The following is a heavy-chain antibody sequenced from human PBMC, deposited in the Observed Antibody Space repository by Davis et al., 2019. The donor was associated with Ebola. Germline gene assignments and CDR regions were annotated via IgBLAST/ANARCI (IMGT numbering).Heavy chain of an antibody. D-gene: IGHD3-10*01. J-gene: IGHJ4*02. V-gene: IGHV4-39*01. CDR1: GGAISSSSYY. Sequence: MPSETLSLTCIVSGGAISSSSYYWGWIRQPPGKGLEWIGSFYYSGSTYYNPSLKSRVTISVDTSKNQYFLKLNSVTAADTAIYYCATHGGSYLDYWGQGILVTVSP. CDR2: FYYSGST. CDR3: ATHGGSYLDY.